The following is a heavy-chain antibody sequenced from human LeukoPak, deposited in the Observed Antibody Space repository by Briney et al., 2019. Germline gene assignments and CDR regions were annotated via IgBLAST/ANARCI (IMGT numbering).Heavy chain of an antibody. CDR3: ASTTSFDREYCTNGVCVFDP. CDR1: GYTFREYG. V-gene: IGHV1-18*01. J-gene: IGHJ5*02. CDR2: VGADNDYI. Sequence: ASVKVSCKVSGYTFREYGITWVRQAPGQGLEWMGWVGADNDYIDYAQNFQGRLTVTTDTSTNTAYMELESLRADDKAVYYCASTTSFDREYCTNGVCVFDPWGQGTLVTVSS. D-gene: IGHD2-8*01.